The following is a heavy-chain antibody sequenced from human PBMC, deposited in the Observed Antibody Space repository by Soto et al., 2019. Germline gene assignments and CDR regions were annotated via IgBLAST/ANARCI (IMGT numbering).Heavy chain of an antibody. CDR3: ARQMEEAAGLHYFDY. D-gene: IGHD6-13*01. V-gene: IGHV5-51*01. Sequence: GESLKISCKGSGYSFTSYWIGWVGQMPGKGLEWMGIIYPGDSDTRYSPSFQGQVTISADKSISTAYLQWSSLKASDTAMYYCARQMEEAAGLHYFDYWGQGTLVTVSS. CDR2: IYPGDSDT. CDR1: GYSFTSYW. J-gene: IGHJ4*02.